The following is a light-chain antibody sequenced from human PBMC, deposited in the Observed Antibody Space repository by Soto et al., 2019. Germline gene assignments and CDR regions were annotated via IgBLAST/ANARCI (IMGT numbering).Light chain of an antibody. CDR3: QKYYITLRT. J-gene: IGKJ1*01. V-gene: IGKV4-1*01. CDR1: QSVLYSSNNKNY. CDR2: WAS. Sequence: DIVMTQSPDSLAVSLGERATINCKSSQSVLYSSNNKNYLAWYQQKPGQPPKLLIYWASTLESGVPDRFSGSGSGTDFTLTISSLQAEDVAVYYCQKYYITLRTFVQWTEGEIK.